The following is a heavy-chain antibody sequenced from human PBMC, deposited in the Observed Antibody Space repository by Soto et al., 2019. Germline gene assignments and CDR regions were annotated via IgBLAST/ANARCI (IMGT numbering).Heavy chain of an antibody. CDR1: GFTFSSYA. D-gene: IGHD3-9*01. J-gene: IGHJ6*02. Sequence: EVQLLESGGGLVQPGGSLRLSCAASGFTFSSYAMSWVRQAPGKGLEWVSDITGSGGYTFYADSVTGRFTISRDNSKYTLYLQMSSLRAEDTAVYYCAKERYYDILTGPENYYYHYGMDVWGQGTTVTVSS. CDR3: AKERYYDILTGPENYYYHYGMDV. V-gene: IGHV3-23*01. CDR2: ITGSGGYT.